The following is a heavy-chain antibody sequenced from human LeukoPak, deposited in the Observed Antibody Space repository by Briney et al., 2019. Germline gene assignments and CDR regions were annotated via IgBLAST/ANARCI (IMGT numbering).Heavy chain of an antibody. Sequence: GGSLRLSCAASGFTFSNFGMNWVRQAPGKGLEWVSSISSSSSYIYYADSVKGRFTISRDNAKNSLYLQMNSLRAEDTAVYYCASPFDYYDSSGYYGVDIWGQGTMVTVSS. J-gene: IGHJ3*02. D-gene: IGHD3-22*01. V-gene: IGHV3-21*01. CDR2: ISSSSSYI. CDR1: GFTFSNFG. CDR3: ASPFDYYDSSGYYGVDI.